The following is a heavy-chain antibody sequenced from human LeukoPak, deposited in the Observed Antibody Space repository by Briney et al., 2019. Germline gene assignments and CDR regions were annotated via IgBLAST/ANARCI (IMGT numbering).Heavy chain of an antibody. D-gene: IGHD2-8*01. CDR2: INQAGSQK. CDR3: ARDPDCTSDVCFDY. J-gene: IGHJ4*02. Sequence: GGSLRLSCAASGFTFSSYWMTWVRQAPGKGLEWVANINQAGSQKYYVDSVKGRFTISRDNAKNSLYLQMNSLRVEDTAVYYCARDPDCTSDVCFDYWGQGTLVTVSS. CDR1: GFTFSSYW. V-gene: IGHV3-7*01.